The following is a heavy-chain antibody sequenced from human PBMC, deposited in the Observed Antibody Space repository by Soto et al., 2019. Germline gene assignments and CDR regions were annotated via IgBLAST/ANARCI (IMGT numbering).Heavy chain of an antibody. CDR2: IYYSGST. Sequence: LCGGSISSGGYYWSWIRQHPGKGLEWIGNIYYSGSTYYNPSLKSRVTISVDTSKNQFSLKLSSVTAADTAVYYCARVDRYYYYGMDVWGQGTTVTVSS. CDR3: ARVDRYYYYGMDV. J-gene: IGHJ6*02. CDR1: GGSISSGGYY. V-gene: IGHV4-31*02.